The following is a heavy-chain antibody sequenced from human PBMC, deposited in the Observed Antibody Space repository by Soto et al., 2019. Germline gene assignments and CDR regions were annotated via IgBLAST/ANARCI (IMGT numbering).Heavy chain of an antibody. CDR3: ARGGIGLAGLDY. J-gene: IGHJ4*02. Sequence: GGSLRLSCAASAFTFSSYAMTWVRQAPGKGPDWVSAISGSGGSTYYADSVKGRFTISRDNSKNTVYLQMNSLRDEDTATYHCARGGIGLAGLDYRGQGVLVTVS. V-gene: IGHV3-23*01. CDR1: AFTFSSYA. D-gene: IGHD6-19*01. CDR2: ISGSGGST.